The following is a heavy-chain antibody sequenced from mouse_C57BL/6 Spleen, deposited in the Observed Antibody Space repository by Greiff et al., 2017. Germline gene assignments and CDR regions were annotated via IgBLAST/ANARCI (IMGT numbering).Heavy chain of an antibody. CDR1: GYTFTSYD. CDR3: ARGGSYYYGSSYDYYAMDY. V-gene: IGHV1-85*01. Sequence: VQLQESGPELVKPGASVKLSCKASGYTFTSYDINWVKQRPGQGLEWIGWIYPRDGSTKYNEKFKGKATLTVDTSSSTAYMELHSLTSEDAAVYFCARGGSYYYGSSYDYYAMDYWGQGTSVTVSS. J-gene: IGHJ4*01. CDR2: IYPRDGST. D-gene: IGHD1-1*01.